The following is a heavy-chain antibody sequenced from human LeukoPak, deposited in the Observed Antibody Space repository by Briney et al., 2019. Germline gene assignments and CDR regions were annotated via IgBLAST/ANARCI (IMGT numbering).Heavy chain of an antibody. V-gene: IGHV4-4*09. CDR3: ARGGDGYNPPVYYYMDV. D-gene: IGHD5-24*01. J-gene: IGHJ6*03. Sequence: SETLSLTCTVSGGSISTYYWSWIPQPPGKGLEWIGYIYASGSTNYNPSLKSRVTMSVVTSKNQFSLRLSSVTAADTAVYYCARGGDGYNPPVYYYMDVWGKGTTVTVSS. CDR2: IYASGST. CDR1: GGSISTYY.